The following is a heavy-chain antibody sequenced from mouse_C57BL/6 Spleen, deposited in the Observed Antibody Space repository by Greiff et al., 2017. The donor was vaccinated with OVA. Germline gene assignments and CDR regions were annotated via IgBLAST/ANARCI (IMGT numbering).Heavy chain of an antibody. CDR2: ISSGGSYT. Sequence: EVKLVESGGDLVKPGGSLKLSCAASGFTFSSYGMSWVRQPPAKRLEWVATISSGGSYTYYPDSVKGRFTISRDTATNTLYLQMSSLKSEDTAMDYCARKDSYAWFAYWGQGTLVTVSA. CDR1: GFTFSSYG. J-gene: IGHJ3*01. CDR3: ARKDSYAWFAY. V-gene: IGHV5-6*01. D-gene: IGHD2-12*01.